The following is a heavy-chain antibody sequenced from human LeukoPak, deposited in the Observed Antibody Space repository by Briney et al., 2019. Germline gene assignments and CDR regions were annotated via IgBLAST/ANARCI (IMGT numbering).Heavy chain of an antibody. CDR3: VRDYDYTMDV. Sequence: ASVKVSCKASGYTFTSSGISWVRQAPGQGLEWMGWISAYNGDMNYAPRLQGRGTVTTDTSRSTAYMELRSLRSDDTAVYYCVRDYDYTMDVWGQGTTVIVSS. CDR2: ISAYNGDM. CDR1: GYTFTSSG. J-gene: IGHJ6*02. D-gene: IGHD3-3*01. V-gene: IGHV1-18*01.